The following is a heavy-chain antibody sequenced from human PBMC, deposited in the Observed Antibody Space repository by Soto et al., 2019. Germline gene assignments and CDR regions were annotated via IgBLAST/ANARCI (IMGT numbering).Heavy chain of an antibody. D-gene: IGHD3-9*01. CDR2: ISNDGGGA. CDR1: GFTFSSYA. CDR3: TRAPSLTLLYDY. Sequence: EVQLVESGGGLVQPGGSRRLSGAACGFTFSSYAMHLGRQARGKRLEYVSAISNDGGGAYYADSVKGRFTISRDNSKNTLYLQMDSLRVEDMAIYYCTRAPSLTLLYDYWGQGTLVTVSS. V-gene: IGHV3-64*07. J-gene: IGHJ4*02.